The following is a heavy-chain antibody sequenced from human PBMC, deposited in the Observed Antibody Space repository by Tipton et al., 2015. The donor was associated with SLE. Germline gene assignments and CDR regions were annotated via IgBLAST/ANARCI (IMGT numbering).Heavy chain of an antibody. CDR3: AREGGYSSSWYEGYFDY. CDR1: GFTVSSNY. D-gene: IGHD6-13*01. V-gene: IGHV3-53*01. J-gene: IGHJ4*02. CDR2: IYSGGST. Sequence: SLRLSCAASGFTVSSNYMSWVRQAPGKGLEWVSVIYSGGSTYYADSVKGRFTISRDNSKNTLYLQMNSLRAEDTAVYYCAREGGYSSSWYEGYFDYWGQGTLVTVSS.